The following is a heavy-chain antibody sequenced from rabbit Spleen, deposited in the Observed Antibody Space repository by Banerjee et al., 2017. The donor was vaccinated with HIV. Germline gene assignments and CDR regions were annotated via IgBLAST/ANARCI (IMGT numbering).Heavy chain of an antibody. J-gene: IGHJ3*01. CDR2: IYGGGNGST. D-gene: IGHD4-1*01. Sequence: QSLEESGGDLVKPGASLTPTCTASGFFFSASYWICWVRQAPGKGLEWIACIYGGGNGSTDYASWAKGRFTISKASSTTVTLQLSSLTAADTATYFCARDLTGVIGWNFGWWGQGTLVTVS. CDR1: GFFFSASYW. CDR3: ARDLTGVIGWNFGW. V-gene: IGHV1S40*01.